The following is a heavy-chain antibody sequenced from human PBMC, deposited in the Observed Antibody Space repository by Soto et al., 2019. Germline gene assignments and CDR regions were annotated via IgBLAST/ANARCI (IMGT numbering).Heavy chain of an antibody. V-gene: IGHV1-2*02. J-gene: IGHJ6*02. CDR1: GYTFTGYY. CDR2: INPNSGGT. D-gene: IGHD3-3*01. CDR3: ARVYDFWSGSYYYYGMDV. Sequence: ASVKVSCKASGYTFTGYYMHWVRQAPGQGLEWMGWINPNSGGTNYAQKFQGRVTMTRDTSISTAYMELSRLRSDDTAVYYCARVYDFWSGSYYYYGMDVWGQGTTVTVSS.